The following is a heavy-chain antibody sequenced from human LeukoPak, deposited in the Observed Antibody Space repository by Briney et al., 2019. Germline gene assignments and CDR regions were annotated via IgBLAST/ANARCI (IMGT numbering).Heavy chain of an antibody. Sequence: SETLSLTCAVYGGSFSGYYWSWIRQPPGKGLEWIGEINHSGSTNYNPSLKNRVTISVDTSKNQFSLKLSSVTAADTAVYYCARLDYDILTGYYYYYMDVWGKGTTVTISS. CDR2: INHSGST. J-gene: IGHJ6*03. D-gene: IGHD3-9*01. CDR3: ARLDYDILTGYYYYYMDV. CDR1: GGSFSGYY. V-gene: IGHV4-34*01.